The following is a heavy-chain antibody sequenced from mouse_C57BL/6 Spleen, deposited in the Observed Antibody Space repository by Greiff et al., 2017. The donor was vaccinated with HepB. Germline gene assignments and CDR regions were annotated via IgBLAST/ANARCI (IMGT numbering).Heavy chain of an antibody. CDR3: TIGTWYYFDY. Sequence: EVKLVESGEGLVKPGGSLKLSCAASGFTFSSYAMSWVRQTPEKRLEWVAYISSGGDYIYYADTVKGRFTISRDNAMNTLYLQMSSLKSEDTAMYDCTIGTWYYFDYWGQGTTLTVSS. J-gene: IGHJ2*01. CDR2: ISSGGDYI. CDR1: GFTFSSYA. V-gene: IGHV5S21*01.